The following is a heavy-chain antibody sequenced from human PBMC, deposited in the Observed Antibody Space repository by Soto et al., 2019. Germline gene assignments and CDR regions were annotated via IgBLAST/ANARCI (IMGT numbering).Heavy chain of an antibody. CDR1: GFSLSTSGVG. J-gene: IGHJ4*02. D-gene: IGHD2-2*01. V-gene: IGHV2-5*02. Sequence: SGPTLVNPTQTLTLTCTFSGFSLSTSGVGVGWIRQPPGKALEWLALIYWDDDKRYSPSLKSRLTITKDTSKNQVVLTMTNMDPVDTATYYCAHTRVGYCSSTSCYDWAWFDYWGQGTLVTVS. CDR3: AHTRVGYCSSTSCYDWAWFDY. CDR2: IYWDDDK.